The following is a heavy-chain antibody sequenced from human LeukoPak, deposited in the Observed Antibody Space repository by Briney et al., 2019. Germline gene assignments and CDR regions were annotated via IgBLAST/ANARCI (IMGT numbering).Heavy chain of an antibody. J-gene: IGHJ3*02. CDR3: ARDRGAFDI. Sequence: GGSLRLSCAASDFSLNTYNMNWVRQAPGKGLEWVSYISSSSSTIYYADSVKGRFTISRDNAKSSLYLQMNSLRAEDTAVYYCARDRGAFDIWGQGTMVTVSS. CDR1: DFSLNTYN. CDR2: ISSSSSTI. V-gene: IGHV3-48*04.